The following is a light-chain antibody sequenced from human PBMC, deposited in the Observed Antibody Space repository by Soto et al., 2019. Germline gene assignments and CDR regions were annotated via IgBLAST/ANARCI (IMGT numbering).Light chain of an antibody. J-gene: IGLJ1*01. V-gene: IGLV4-60*03. CDR2: LEGSGSY. Sequence: QSVLTQSSSASASLGSSVRLTCTLSSGHSTYIIAWHQQQPGKAPRYLMKLEGSGSYNKGSGVPDRFSGSSSGADRYLTISNLQSEDEADYYCETWDSYTHVFGTGTKLTV. CDR1: SGHSTYI. CDR3: ETWDSYTHV.